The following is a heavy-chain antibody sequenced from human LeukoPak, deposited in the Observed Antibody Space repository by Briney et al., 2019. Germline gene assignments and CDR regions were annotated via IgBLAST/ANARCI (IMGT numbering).Heavy chain of an antibody. D-gene: IGHD1-1*01. V-gene: IGHV1-69*13. CDR2: IIPIFGTA. CDR3: ARKISYNYYYFDY. J-gene: IGHJ4*02. CDR1: GYIFTGYY. Sequence: GASVKVSCKASGYIFTGYYMHWVRQAPGQGLEWMGGIIPIFGTANYAQKFQGRVTITADESTSTAYMELSSLRSEDTAVYYCARKISYNYYYFDYWGQGTLVTVSS.